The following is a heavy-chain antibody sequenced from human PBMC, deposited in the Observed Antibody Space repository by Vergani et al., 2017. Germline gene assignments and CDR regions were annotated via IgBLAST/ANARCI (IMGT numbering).Heavy chain of an antibody. Sequence: VQLVQSGAEVKKPGATVKIACKTSGYTFTNHHLHWVRQAPGQGLEWMGIITPGGSTDYGPKFQGRATMTRDTSTRTVYMDLTGLRSDDTAMYYRARTSSISGSYYNGEWDYWGQGTLVVVSS. CDR1: GYTFTNHH. CDR3: ARTSSISGSYYNGEWDY. D-gene: IGHD3-10*01. J-gene: IGHJ4*02. CDR2: ITPGGST. V-gene: IGHV1-46*03.